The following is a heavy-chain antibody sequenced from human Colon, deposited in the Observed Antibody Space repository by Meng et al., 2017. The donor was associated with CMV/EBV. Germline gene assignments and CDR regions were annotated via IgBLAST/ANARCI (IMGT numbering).Heavy chain of an antibody. Sequence: QVQLVPSGAEVKEPGAPVSVSCRSSGYTFTSYGINWVRQAPGQGLEWMGWISGSTGYTNRAQKFQGRVTMTTDTSTSTAYLALTSLTSNDTAVYYCARGRPNWSGVLDYWGQGTLVTVSS. CDR3: ARGRPNWSGVLDY. J-gene: IGHJ4*02. CDR2: ISGSTGYT. CDR1: GYTFTSYG. D-gene: IGHD1-1*01. V-gene: IGHV1-18*01.